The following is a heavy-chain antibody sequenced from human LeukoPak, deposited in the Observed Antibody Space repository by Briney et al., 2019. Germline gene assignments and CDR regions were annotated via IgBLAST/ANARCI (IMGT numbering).Heavy chain of an antibody. V-gene: IGHV3-30*04. Sequence: GGSLRFSCAASGFTFSSYAMHWVRQAPGKGLEWVAVISYDGSNKYYADSVKGRFTISRDNSKNTLYLQMNSLRAEDTAVYYCARGRGYSGYELGYWGQGTLVTVSS. CDR1: GFTFSSYA. D-gene: IGHD5-12*01. J-gene: IGHJ4*02. CDR3: ARGRGYSGYELGY. CDR2: ISYDGSNK.